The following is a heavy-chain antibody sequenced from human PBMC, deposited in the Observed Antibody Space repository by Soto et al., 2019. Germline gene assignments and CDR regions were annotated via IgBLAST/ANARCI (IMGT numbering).Heavy chain of an antibody. J-gene: IGHJ6*02. CDR3: ARVTYSYDSSGYFSSYYYYGMDV. CDR2: IYYSGST. Sequence: SETLSLTCTVSGGSVSSGIYYWSWIRQPPGKGLEWIGYIYYSGSTNYNPSLKSRVTISVDTSKNQFSLKLSSVTAADTAVYYCARVTYSYDSSGYFSSYYYYGMDVWGQGTTVT. D-gene: IGHD3-22*01. V-gene: IGHV4-61*01. CDR1: GGSVSSGIYY.